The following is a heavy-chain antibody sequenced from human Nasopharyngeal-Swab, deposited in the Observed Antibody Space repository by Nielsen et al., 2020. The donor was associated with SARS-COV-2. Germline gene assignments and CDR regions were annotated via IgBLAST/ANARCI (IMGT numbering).Heavy chain of an antibody. Sequence: SLKISCAASGFAFNVHAMHWVRQAPGRGLEWVSGIGWNSGSIGYSGSVRGRFTVSRDNAKNSLYLQMNDLRVEDSAFYYCARDVGTSGLFVNWFDPWGQGILVTVSS. J-gene: IGHJ5*02. CDR2: IGWNSGSI. CDR1: GFAFNVHA. D-gene: IGHD6-19*01. CDR3: ARDVGTSGLFVNWFDP. V-gene: IGHV3-9*01.